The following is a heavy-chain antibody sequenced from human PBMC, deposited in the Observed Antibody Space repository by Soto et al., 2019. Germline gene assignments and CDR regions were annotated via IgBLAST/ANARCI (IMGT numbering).Heavy chain of an antibody. J-gene: IGHJ4*02. CDR1: GYTFTVYA. D-gene: IGHD6-19*01. CDR3: ARAVAVPADFDY. V-gene: IGHV1-3*01. Sequence: ASVKVSCKASGYTFTVYAMHWVRQAPGQRLEWMGWINAGNGNTKYSQKFQGRVTITRDTSAGAAYMELSSLSSEDTAVYYCARAVAVPADFDYWGQGTLVTVS. CDR2: INAGNGNT.